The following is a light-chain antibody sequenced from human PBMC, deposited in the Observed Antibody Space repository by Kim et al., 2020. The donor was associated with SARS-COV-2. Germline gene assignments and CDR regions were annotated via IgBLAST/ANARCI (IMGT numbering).Light chain of an antibody. CDR1: NNDIGSHDL. V-gene: IGLV2-23*01. CDR2: GDN. CDR3: CSYANGGTWV. J-gene: IGLJ3*02. Sequence: GQSITISCSGTNNDIGSHDLVSWYQHHPGTAPKLMIYGDNQRPSGVSSRFSGSKTGNTASLTISGLQPEDEADYYCCSYANGGTWVFGGGTQPTVL.